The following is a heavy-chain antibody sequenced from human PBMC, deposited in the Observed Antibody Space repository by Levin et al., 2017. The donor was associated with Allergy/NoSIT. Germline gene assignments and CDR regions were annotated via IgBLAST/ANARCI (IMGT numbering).Heavy chain of an antibody. CDR1: GGSFSGYY. CDR3: ALGGGSPWDAFDI. V-gene: IGHV4-34*01. D-gene: IGHD2-15*01. Sequence: NSSETLSLTCAVYGGSFSGYYWSWIRQPPGKGLEWIGEINHSGSTNYNPSLKSRVTISVDTSKNQFSLKLSSVTAADTAVYYCALGGGSPWDAFDIWGQGTMVTVSS. CDR2: INHSGST. J-gene: IGHJ3*02.